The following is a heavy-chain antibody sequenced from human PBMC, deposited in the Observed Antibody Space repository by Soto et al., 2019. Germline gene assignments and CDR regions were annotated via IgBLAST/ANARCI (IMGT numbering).Heavy chain of an antibody. V-gene: IGHV3-66*01. CDR3: VSRGVASFYYYYGMDV. J-gene: IGHJ6*02. Sequence: EVQLVESGGDLVQPGGSLRLSCVASRFTVSSNYMSWVRQAPGKGLEWVSLIYSGSSPYYADSVKGRFTISRDNSKNTLYLQMNSLRVEDTAVYYCVSRGVASFYYYYGMDVWGQGTTVTVSS. CDR1: RFTVSSNY. D-gene: IGHD3-10*01. CDR2: IYSGSSP.